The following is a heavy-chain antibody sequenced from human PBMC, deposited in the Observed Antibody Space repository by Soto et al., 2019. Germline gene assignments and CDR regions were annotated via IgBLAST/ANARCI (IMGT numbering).Heavy chain of an antibody. J-gene: IGHJ4*02. CDR1: GYTFNAYG. V-gene: IGHV1-3*01. CDR2: INAGNGDT. CDR3: ARGGSGWPFDY. D-gene: IGHD6-19*01. Sequence: ASVKVSCKASGYTFNAYGIFWVRQAPGQGLECMGWINAGNGDTKYSQEFQGRVTISRDTSASTAYMALTSLTFEDTAVYYCARGGSGWPFDYWGQGTLVTVS.